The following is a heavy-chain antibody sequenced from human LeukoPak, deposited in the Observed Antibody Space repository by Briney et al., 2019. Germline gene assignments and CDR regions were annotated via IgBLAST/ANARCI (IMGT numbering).Heavy chain of an antibody. CDR1: GFVFSIYT. V-gene: IGHV3-64D*06. CDR3: VKDFGRVRGTPDS. D-gene: IGHD3-16*01. J-gene: IGHJ4*02. Sequence: GSLRLSCSASGFVFSIYTMYWVRQTPGKGPEYVSTISGSGNGFSIYYADSVKGRFTISRDDSKSILYLQMNGLRSEDTAVYYCVKDFGRVRGTPDSWGQGTLVTVSS. CDR2: ISGSGNGFSI.